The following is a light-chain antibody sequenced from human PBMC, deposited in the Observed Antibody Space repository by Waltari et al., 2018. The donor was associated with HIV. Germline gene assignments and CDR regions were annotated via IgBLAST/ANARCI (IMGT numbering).Light chain of an antibody. CDR2: DVT. J-gene: IGLJ1*01. Sequence: QSALTQPASVSGSPGQSITISCTGTSSDVGYYHYVSWYHQYPGKAPKLMIYDVTKRPSGVSNRFSGSKSGNTASLTISGLQAEDEADYYCCSYAGSSIYYVFGTGTKVTVL. CDR3: CSYAGSSIYYV. V-gene: IGLV2-23*02. CDR1: SSDVGYYHY.